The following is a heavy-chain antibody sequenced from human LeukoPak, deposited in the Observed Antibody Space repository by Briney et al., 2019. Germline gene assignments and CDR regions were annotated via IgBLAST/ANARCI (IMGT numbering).Heavy chain of an antibody. V-gene: IGHV3-30*04. CDR3: AKDTRGYSHGYGSNNWFDP. CDR1: GFTFSSYA. CDR2: ISYDGSNK. J-gene: IGHJ5*02. D-gene: IGHD5-18*01. Sequence: AGRSLRLSCAASGFTFSSYAMHWVRQAPGKGLEWVAVISYDGSNKYYADSVKGRFTISRDNSKNTLYLQMNSLRAEDTAVYYCAKDTRGYSHGYGSNNWFDPWGQGTLVTVSS.